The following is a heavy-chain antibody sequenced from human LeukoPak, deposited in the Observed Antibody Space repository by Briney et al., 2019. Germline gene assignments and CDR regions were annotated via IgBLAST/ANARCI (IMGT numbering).Heavy chain of an antibody. Sequence: GGSLRLSCAASGFTFSSYAMSWVRQAPGKGLEWVSAISGSGGSTYYADSVKGRFTISRDNSKNTLYLQMNSLTAEDTAIYYCSKDVVPDSGWDLDYWGQGTLVTVSS. V-gene: IGHV3-23*01. D-gene: IGHD6-19*01. CDR3: SKDVVPDSGWDLDY. CDR1: GFTFSSYA. CDR2: ISGSGGST. J-gene: IGHJ4*02.